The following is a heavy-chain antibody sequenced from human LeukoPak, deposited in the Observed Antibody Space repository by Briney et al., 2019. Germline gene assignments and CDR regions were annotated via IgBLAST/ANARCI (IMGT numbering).Heavy chain of an antibody. Sequence: PGGSLRLSCAASGFTFSNYAMSWVRQAPGKGLEWVSAISGSGGSTYYADSVKGRFTISRDNSKDTLYLQMNSLRAEDTAIYYCATVDTAGAFDIWGQGTMVTVSS. CDR3: ATVDTAGAFDI. CDR2: ISGSGGST. CDR1: GFTFSNYA. J-gene: IGHJ3*02. V-gene: IGHV3-23*01. D-gene: IGHD5-18*01.